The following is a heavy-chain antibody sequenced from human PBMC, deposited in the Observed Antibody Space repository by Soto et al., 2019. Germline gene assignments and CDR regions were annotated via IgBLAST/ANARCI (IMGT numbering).Heavy chain of an antibody. D-gene: IGHD3-16*01. CDR2: IYHSGYT. CDR3: ARDGVVGSRRYYYYGMDV. CDR1: GGSISSGGYY. V-gene: IGHV4-31*03. J-gene: IGHJ6*02. Sequence: SETLSLTCTVSGGSISSGGYYWTWIRQHPGKGLEWIAYIYHSGYTFYNPSLKSRVTMSVDTSKNQFSLKLRSVTAADTAVYYCARDGVVGSRRYYYYGMDVWGQGTTVTVSS.